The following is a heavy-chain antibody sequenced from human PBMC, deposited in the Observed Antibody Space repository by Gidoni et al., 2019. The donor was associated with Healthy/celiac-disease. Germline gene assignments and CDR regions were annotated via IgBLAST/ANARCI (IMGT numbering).Heavy chain of an antibody. D-gene: IGHD3-16*01. Sequence: QLQLQESGPGLVKPSETLSLTCTVSGGSISSSSYYWGWIRQPPGKGLEWIGSIYYSGGTYYNPSLKSRVTISVDTSKNQFSLKLSSVTAADTAVYYCASLDMITFGGVIAVTDYWGQGTLVTVSS. CDR3: ASLDMITFGGVIAVTDY. CDR1: GGSISSSSYY. V-gene: IGHV4-39*01. CDR2: IYYSGGT. J-gene: IGHJ4*02.